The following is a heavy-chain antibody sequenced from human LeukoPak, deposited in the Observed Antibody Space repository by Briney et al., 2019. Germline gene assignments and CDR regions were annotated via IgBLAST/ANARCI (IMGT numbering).Heavy chain of an antibody. CDR3: ARSPGIAARPLFDY. Sequence: GVSVKVSCKASGYTFISYGISWVRQAPGQGLEWMGWISAYNGNTNYAQKLQGRVTMTTDTSTSTAYMELRSLRSNDTAVYYCARSPGIAARPLFDYWGRGTLVTVSS. D-gene: IGHD6-6*01. J-gene: IGHJ4*02. V-gene: IGHV1-18*01. CDR2: ISAYNGNT. CDR1: GYTFISYG.